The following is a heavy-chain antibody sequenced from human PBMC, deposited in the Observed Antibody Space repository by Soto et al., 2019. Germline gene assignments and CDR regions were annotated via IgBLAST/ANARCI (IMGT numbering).Heavy chain of an antibody. CDR3: ARGGRVAYYRY. CDR2: INPSDGTT. D-gene: IGHD1-26*01. J-gene: IGHJ4*02. CDR1: GYTFTNYW. Sequence: QVQLVQSGAEVKEPGASVKVSCKASGYTFTNYWMHWVRQAPGQGLDWMGIINPSDGTTTYAQKFQVRVTVTRDTSTNTVYMELNSLTSDDTAMYYCARGGRVAYYRYWGQGTLVTVSS. V-gene: IGHV1-46*01.